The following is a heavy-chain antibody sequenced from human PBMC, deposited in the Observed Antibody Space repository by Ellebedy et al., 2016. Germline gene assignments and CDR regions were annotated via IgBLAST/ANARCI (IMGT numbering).Heavy chain of an antibody. D-gene: IGHD6-25*01. CDR3: ARVRLWFDP. J-gene: IGHJ5*02. CDR1: GGSVSSNYW. Sequence: SETLSLTCAVSGGSVSSNYWWTWVRQPPGKGLEWIAEIYHSGTTNYNPSLKSRVTISVDTSKNQFSLKLSSVTAADTAVYHCARVRLWFDPWGQGTLVTVSS. V-gene: IGHV4-4*02. CDR2: IYHSGTT.